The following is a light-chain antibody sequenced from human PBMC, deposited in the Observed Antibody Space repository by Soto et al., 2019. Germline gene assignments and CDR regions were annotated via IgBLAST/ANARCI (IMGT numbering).Light chain of an antibody. V-gene: IGKV3-15*01. Sequence: EIVMTQSPATLSVSPGERATLSCRASQSVSSNLAWYQRKPGQAPRLLIYGASTRATGIPARFSGSGSGTEFTHTIISLQAEDFAVYYCQQYNNWPPWTFGQGTKVEIK. CDR3: QQYNNWPPWT. J-gene: IGKJ1*01. CDR2: GAS. CDR1: QSVSSN.